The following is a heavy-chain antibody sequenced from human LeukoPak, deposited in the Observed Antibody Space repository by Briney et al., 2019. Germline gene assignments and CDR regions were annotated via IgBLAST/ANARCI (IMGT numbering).Heavy chain of an antibody. CDR3: ARHVIYSGVYSYWFDP. D-gene: IGHD5-12*01. Sequence: SETLSLTCAVYGGSFSGYYWSWIRQPPGKGLEWIGEINHSGSTNYNPSLKSRVTISVDTSKNQFSLRLSSVTAADTAVYYCARHVIYSGVYSYWFDPWGLGTLVTVSS. CDR1: GGSFSGYY. V-gene: IGHV4-34*01. CDR2: INHSGST. J-gene: IGHJ5*02.